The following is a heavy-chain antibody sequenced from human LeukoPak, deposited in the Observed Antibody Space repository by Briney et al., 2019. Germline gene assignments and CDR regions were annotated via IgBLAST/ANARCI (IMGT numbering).Heavy chain of an antibody. Sequence: GGSLRLSCAASGFTFSSYAMSWVRRAPGKGLEWVSAISGSGGSTYYADSVKGRFTISRDNSKNTLYLQMNSLRAEDTAVYYCAKPTAVLRFLEWLPVDAFDIWGQGTMVTVSS. CDR2: ISGSGGST. CDR1: GFTFSSYA. CDR3: AKPTAVLRFLEWLPVDAFDI. J-gene: IGHJ3*02. D-gene: IGHD3-3*01. V-gene: IGHV3-23*01.